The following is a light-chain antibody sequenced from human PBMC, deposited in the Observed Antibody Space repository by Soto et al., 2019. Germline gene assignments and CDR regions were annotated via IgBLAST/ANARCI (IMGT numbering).Light chain of an antibody. Sequence: EIAMTQSPATLSVSPGERATLSCRASQSVSSKLAWYQQKPGQAPRLLIYDASTRATGIPARFSGSGSGTEFTLIISSLQSEDFAVYYCQQFNNWPRTFGQGTKVEIK. V-gene: IGKV3-15*01. CDR1: QSVSSK. J-gene: IGKJ1*01. CDR3: QQFNNWPRT. CDR2: DAS.